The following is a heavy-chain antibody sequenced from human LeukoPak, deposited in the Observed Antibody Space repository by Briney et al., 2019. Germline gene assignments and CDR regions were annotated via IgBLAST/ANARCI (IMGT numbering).Heavy chain of an antibody. D-gene: IGHD3-22*01. CDR2: IKQDGSEK. CDR1: GFTFSTYG. V-gene: IGHV3-7*01. J-gene: IGHJ4*02. Sequence: GGSLRLSCAASGFTFSTYGMHWVRQAPGKGLEWVANIKQDGSEKYYVDSVKGRFTISRDNAKNSLYLQMNSLRAEDTAVYYCARDLYRIVVVPHYFDYWGQGTLVTVSS. CDR3: ARDLYRIVVVPHYFDY.